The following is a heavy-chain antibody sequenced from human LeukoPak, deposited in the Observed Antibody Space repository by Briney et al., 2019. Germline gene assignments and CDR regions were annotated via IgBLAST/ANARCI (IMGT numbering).Heavy chain of an antibody. CDR2: ISSSSSYI. CDR1: GFTFSSYS. Sequence: GGSLRLSCAPSGFTFSSYSMNWVRQAPRKGLEWVSSISSSSSYIYYADSVKGRFTSSRDNAKNSLDLKISSWRAEGTAVYYCARLYGGNSDYWGQGTLVTVSS. D-gene: IGHD4-23*01. CDR3: ARLYGGNSDY. J-gene: IGHJ4*02. V-gene: IGHV3-21*01.